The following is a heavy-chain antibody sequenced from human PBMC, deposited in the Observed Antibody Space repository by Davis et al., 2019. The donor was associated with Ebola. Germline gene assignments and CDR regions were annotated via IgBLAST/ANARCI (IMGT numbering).Heavy chain of an antibody. V-gene: IGHV4-59*01. J-gene: IGHJ3*01. CDR3: ARGGLVPAALYL. CDR2: IAYTGNT. Sequence: PSETLSLTCTVSGASMTSYYWGWIRQPPGKGLEWIGYIAYTGNTIYNPSLKSRVTISGDTSKKQFSLRLSSVTAADTAVYYCARGGLVPAALYLWGQGTMVTVSS. D-gene: IGHD2-2*01. CDR1: GASMTSYY.